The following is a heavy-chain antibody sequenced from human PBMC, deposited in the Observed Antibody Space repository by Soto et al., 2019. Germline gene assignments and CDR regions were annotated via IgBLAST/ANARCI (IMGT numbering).Heavy chain of an antibody. CDR2: IYWDDDQ. V-gene: IGHV2-5*02. D-gene: IGHD2-2*03. CDR1: GFSLTTRGVG. J-gene: IGHJ4*02. CDR3: ARRRIYNGYDS. Sequence: QITLKESGPTLVKPTQTLTLTCTFSGFSLTTRGVGVGWIRQPPGKALEWLALIYWDDDQRYSPSLMNRLTVTKDTSKNQVVLTMTNMDPVDTGTYYCARRRIYNGYDSWGQGTLVTVSS.